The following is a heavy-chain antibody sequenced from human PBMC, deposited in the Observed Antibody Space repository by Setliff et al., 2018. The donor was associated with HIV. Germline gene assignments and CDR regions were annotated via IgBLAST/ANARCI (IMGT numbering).Heavy chain of an antibody. J-gene: IGHJ3*01. CDR3: GSWSFDAFDV. V-gene: IGHV4-34*01. Sequence: SETLSLTCAVHGGSFSDYYWTWIRQPPGKGLEWIGNVHYTGNTYYSPSLEIRVTISVDTSKNQFSLKLTSVTAADTAVYFCGSWSFDAFDVWSPGTLVTVSS. D-gene: IGHD2-8*02. CDR1: GGSFSDYY. CDR2: VHYTGNT.